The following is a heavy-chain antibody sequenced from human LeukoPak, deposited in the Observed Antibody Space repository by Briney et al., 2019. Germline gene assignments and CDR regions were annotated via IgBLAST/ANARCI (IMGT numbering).Heavy chain of an antibody. D-gene: IGHD2-15*01. J-gene: IGHJ5*02. Sequence: GASVKVSCKASGGTFSSYAISWVRQAPGQGLEWMGWINPNSGGTNYAQKFQGWVTMTRDTSISTAYMELSRLRSDDTAVYYCARGGYCSGGSCENWFDPWGQGTLVTVSS. CDR2: INPNSGGT. CDR1: GGTFSSYA. CDR3: ARGGYCSGGSCENWFDP. V-gene: IGHV1-2*04.